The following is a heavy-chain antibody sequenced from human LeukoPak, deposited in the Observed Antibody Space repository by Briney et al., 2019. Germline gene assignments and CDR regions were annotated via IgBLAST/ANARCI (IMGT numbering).Heavy chain of an antibody. V-gene: IGHV3-30-3*01. CDR3: AREGYYYDSSDHAFDI. Sequence: GGSLRLSCAASGFTFSSYAMHWVRQAPGKGLEWVAVISYDGSDKYYADSVKGRFTISRDNSKNTLYLQMYSLRAEDTAVYYCAREGYYYDSSDHAFDIWGQGTMVTVSS. J-gene: IGHJ3*02. CDR1: GFTFSSYA. CDR2: ISYDGSDK. D-gene: IGHD3-22*01.